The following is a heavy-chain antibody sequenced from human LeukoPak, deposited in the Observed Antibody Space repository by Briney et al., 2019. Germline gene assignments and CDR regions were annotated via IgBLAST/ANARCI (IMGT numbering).Heavy chain of an antibody. Sequence: GGSLRLSCAASGFTFSTFAMLWVRQPRGKGLEWVSSIFPSGGEIHYADSVRGRFTISRDNSKSTLSLQMNSLRAEDTAVYYCARGARGSGTASDYWGQGTLVTVSS. CDR2: IFPSGGEI. V-gene: IGHV3-23*01. CDR3: ARGARGSGTASDY. J-gene: IGHJ4*02. CDR1: GFTFSTFA. D-gene: IGHD3-10*01.